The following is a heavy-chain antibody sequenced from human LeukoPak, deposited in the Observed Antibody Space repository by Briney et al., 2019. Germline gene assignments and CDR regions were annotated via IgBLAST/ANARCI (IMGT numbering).Heavy chain of an antibody. CDR2: ISAYNGNT. J-gene: IGHJ4*02. CDR1: GYTFTSYG. D-gene: IGHD2-15*01. V-gene: IGHV1-18*01. CDR3: ALAYCSGGSCYPHYFDY. Sequence: GASVKVSCKASGYTFTSYGISWVRQAPGQGLEWMGWISAYNGNTNYAQKLQGRVTMTTDTSTSTAYMELRSLRSDDTAAYYCALAYCSGGSCYPHYFDYWGQGTLVTVSS.